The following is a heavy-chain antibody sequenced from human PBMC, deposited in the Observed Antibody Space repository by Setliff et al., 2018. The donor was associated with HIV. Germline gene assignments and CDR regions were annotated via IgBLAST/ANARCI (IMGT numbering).Heavy chain of an antibody. V-gene: IGHV3-23*01. D-gene: IGHD7-27*01. CDR3: ARQGNWEFDY. CDR2: ISGSGDIT. CDR1: GFSFRSYA. Sequence: GGSLRLSCAASGFSFRSYAVSWVRQAPGKGLKWVPVISGSGDITYYRESVKGRFTVSRDNSNNTVYLQMNSLRAEDTAMYYCARQGNWEFDYWGQGTLVTVSS. J-gene: IGHJ4*02.